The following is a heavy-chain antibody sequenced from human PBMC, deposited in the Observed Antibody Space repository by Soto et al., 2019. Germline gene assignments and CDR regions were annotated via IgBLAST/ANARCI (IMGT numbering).Heavy chain of an antibody. Sequence: PGGSLRLSCAASGFIFNNYAMSWVRQAPGKALEWVSAISGSGGSTYYADSVKGRFTISRDNSKNTLYLQVNSLRDDDKALFYCAKGLWEIVAAREGSDYWGQGTLVTVFS. V-gene: IGHV3-23*01. J-gene: IGHJ4*02. CDR2: ISGSGGST. CDR1: GFIFNNYA. CDR3: AKGLWEIVAAREGSDY. D-gene: IGHD2-15*01.